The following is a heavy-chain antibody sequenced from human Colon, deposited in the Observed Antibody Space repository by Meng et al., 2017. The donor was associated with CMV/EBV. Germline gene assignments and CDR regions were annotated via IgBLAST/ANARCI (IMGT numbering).Heavy chain of an antibody. D-gene: IGHD3-10*01. Sequence: GSLRLSCTVSGGSISSSSYYWGWIRQPPGKGLEWIGSIYYSGSTYYNPSLKSRVTISVDTSKNQFSLKLSSVTAADTAVYYCVRFIIQTVRGPDLWGQGTLVTVSS. V-gene: IGHV4-39*01. CDR2: IYYSGST. J-gene: IGHJ5*02. CDR3: VRFIIQTVRGPDL. CDR1: GGSISSSSYY.